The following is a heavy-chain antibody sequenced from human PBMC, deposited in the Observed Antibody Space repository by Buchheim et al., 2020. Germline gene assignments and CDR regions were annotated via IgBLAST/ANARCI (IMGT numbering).Heavy chain of an antibody. CDR2: INPSGGAR. D-gene: IGHD6-13*01. Sequence: QVQLVQSGAEVKKPGASVKVSCKASGYTFTNYYIHWVRQVPGQGLEWMGIINPSGGARTYAQKFQGRVTMTRDTSTSTVYMVLSSLRSEDTAVYYCARDRDIAAAGTVYFHPWGQGTL. J-gene: IGHJ1*01. CDR3: ARDRDIAAAGTVYFHP. V-gene: IGHV1-46*01. CDR1: GYTFTNYY.